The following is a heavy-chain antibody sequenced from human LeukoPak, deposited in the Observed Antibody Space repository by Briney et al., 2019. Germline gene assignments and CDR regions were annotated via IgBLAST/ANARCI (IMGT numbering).Heavy chain of an antibody. V-gene: IGHV3-21*01. CDR2: IDYSGNYM. CDR3: SRHKGMDV. CDR1: GFTFSSHT. Sequence: GGSLRLSCAASGFTFSSHTMNWVRQAPVKGLEWVSSIDYSGNYMYYADSVKGRFTISRDNAKNSLFLQMNSLRAEDTAAYYCSRHKGMDVWGQGTTVTVSS. J-gene: IGHJ6*02.